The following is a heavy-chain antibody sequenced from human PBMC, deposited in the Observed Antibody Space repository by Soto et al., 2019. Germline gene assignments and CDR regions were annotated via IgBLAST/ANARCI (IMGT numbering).Heavy chain of an antibody. D-gene: IGHD2-8*01. J-gene: IGHJ6*02. Sequence: SETLSLTCTVSDGSISSYYWSWIRQPPGQGLEWIGYIYYSGSTNYNPSLKSRVTISVDTSKNQFSLRLRSVTAADTAVYYCARGKDIILMTMDVWGQGTTVTVSS. CDR1: DGSISSYY. V-gene: IGHV4-59*01. CDR3: ARGKDIILMTMDV. CDR2: IYYSGST.